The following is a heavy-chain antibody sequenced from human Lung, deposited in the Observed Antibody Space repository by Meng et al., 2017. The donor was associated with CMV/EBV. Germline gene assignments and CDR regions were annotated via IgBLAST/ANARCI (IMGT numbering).Heavy chain of an antibody. CDR3: AKDDSAYFDFRSGYSTPPDY. J-gene: IGHJ4*02. CDR2: IRYDGSNK. V-gene: IGHV3-30*02. Sequence: LTXXASGFSVSSYGMQWVRQAPGKGLEWVAFIRYDGSNKYYVDSVKGRFTISRDNSKNMLYLQMNSLRVADTAVYYCAKDDSAYFDFRSGYSTPPDYWXQGTXVTVSS. CDR1: GFSVSSYG. D-gene: IGHD3-3*01.